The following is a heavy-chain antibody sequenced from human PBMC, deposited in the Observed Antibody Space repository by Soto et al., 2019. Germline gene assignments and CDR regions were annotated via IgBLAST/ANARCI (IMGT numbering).Heavy chain of an antibody. V-gene: IGHV3-48*02. J-gene: IGHJ6*02. CDR2: ISSSSSTI. Sequence: GGSLRLSCASSGFTFSSYSMNLVRQAPGKGLEWVSYISSSSSTIYYADSVKGRFTISRDNAKNSLYLQMNSLRDEDTAVYYCARNLTGTTFYYYYYGMDVWGQGTTVTVSS. CDR3: ARNLTGTTFYYYYYGMDV. D-gene: IGHD1-7*01. CDR1: GFTFSSYS.